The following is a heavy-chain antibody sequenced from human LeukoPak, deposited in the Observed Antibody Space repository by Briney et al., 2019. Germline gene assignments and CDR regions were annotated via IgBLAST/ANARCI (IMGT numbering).Heavy chain of an antibody. CDR2: IIPILGIA. D-gene: IGHD3-22*01. CDR1: GGTFSSYA. J-gene: IGHJ4*02. CDR3: ARHEYYYDSSGYYGY. V-gene: IGHV1-69*04. Sequence: ASVKVSCKASGGTFSSYAISWVRQAPGQGLEWMGRIIPILGIANYAQKFQGRVTITADKSTSTAYMELSSLRSDDTAVYYCARHEYYYDSSGYYGYWGQGTLVTVSS.